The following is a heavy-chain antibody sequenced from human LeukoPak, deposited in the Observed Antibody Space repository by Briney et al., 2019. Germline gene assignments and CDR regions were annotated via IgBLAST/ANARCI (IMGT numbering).Heavy chain of an antibody. J-gene: IGHJ6*03. CDR3: ARGLLGVVTAIPYYYYYYYMDV. CDR2: MNPNSGNT. D-gene: IGHD2-21*02. CDR1: GYTFTSYD. Sequence: ASVKVSCTASGYTFTSYDINWVRQATGQGLEWMGWMNPNSGNTGYAQKFQGRVTMTRNTSISTAYMELSSLRSEDTAVYYCARGLLGVVTAIPYYYYYYYMDVWGKGTTVTISS. V-gene: IGHV1-8*01.